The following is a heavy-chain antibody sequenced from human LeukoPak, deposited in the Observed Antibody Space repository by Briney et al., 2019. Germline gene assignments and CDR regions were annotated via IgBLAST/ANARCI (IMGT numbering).Heavy chain of an antibody. J-gene: IGHJ4*02. V-gene: IGHV3-21*04. CDR3: AKDDAYCGGDCYLPGDY. CDR2: ISSSSSYI. Sequence: GSLRLSCAASGFTFSSYSMNWVRQAPGMGLEWVSSISSSSSYIYYADSVKGRFTISRDNAKNSLYLQMNSLRAEDTAVYYCAKDDAYCGGDCYLPGDYWGQGTLVTVSS. CDR1: GFTFSSYS. D-gene: IGHD2-21*02.